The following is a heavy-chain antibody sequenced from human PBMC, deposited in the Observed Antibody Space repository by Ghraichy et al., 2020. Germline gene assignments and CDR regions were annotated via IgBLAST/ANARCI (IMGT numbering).Heavy chain of an antibody. V-gene: IGHV4-38-2*02. CDR2: IYHSGST. J-gene: IGHJ4*02. CDR3: ARVPVAGTFSSLRY. Sequence: GSLRLSCTVSGYSISSGYYWGWIRQPPGKGLEWIGSIYHSGSTYYNPSLKSRVTISVDTSKNQFSLKLSSVTAADTAVYYCARVPVAGTFSSLRYWGQGTLVTVSS. CDR1: GYSISSGYY. D-gene: IGHD6-19*01.